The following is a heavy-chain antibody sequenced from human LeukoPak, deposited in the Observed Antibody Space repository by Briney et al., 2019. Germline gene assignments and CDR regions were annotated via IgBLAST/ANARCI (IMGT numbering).Heavy chain of an antibody. Sequence: SVKVSCKASGGTFSSYAISWVRQALGQGLEWMGGFIPIFGTANYAQKFQGRVTITADESTSTAYMELSSLRSEDTAVYYCARAEGSGRYLYYYYMDVWGKGTTVTISS. V-gene: IGHV1-69*01. D-gene: IGHD3-10*01. J-gene: IGHJ6*03. CDR3: ARAEGSGRYLYYYYMDV. CDR1: GGTFSSYA. CDR2: FIPIFGTA.